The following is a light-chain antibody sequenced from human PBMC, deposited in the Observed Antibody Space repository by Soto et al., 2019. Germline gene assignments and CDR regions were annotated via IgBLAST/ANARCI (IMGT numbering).Light chain of an antibody. CDR1: QSLLHSNGNIY. CDR2: LVS. Sequence: DIVMTQSPLSLPVTPGEPASISCRSSQSLLHSNGNIYLDWYLQKPGQSPQLLIYLVSNRASVVPDRFSGSGSGTDFTLTISRVEAEYVGVYYCMQAVQTITFGQGTRLEIK. J-gene: IGKJ5*01. V-gene: IGKV2-28*01. CDR3: MQAVQTIT.